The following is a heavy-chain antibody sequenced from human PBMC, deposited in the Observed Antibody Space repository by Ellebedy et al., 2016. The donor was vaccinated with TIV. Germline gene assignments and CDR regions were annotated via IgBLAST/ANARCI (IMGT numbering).Heavy chain of an antibody. Sequence: SETLSLXXTVSGGSISSGGYYWSWIRQHPGKGLEWIGYIYYSGSTYYNPSLKSRVTISVDTSKNQFSLKLSSVTAADTAVYYCAREVYSGSYGFVWFEPWGQGTLVTVSS. CDR3: AREVYSGSYGFVWFEP. CDR2: IYYSGST. D-gene: IGHD1-26*01. CDR1: GGSISSGGYY. J-gene: IGHJ5*02. V-gene: IGHV4-31*03.